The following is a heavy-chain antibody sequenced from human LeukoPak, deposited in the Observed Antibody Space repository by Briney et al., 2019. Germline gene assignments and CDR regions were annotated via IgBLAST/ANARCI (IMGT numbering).Heavy chain of an antibody. CDR3: ASRVPVTSYYYYYYMDV. CDR2: TYYSGSN. J-gene: IGHJ6*03. Sequence: SKTLSINFTVSVVSISSYYWGWIRQPPGQGMKWIGYTYYSGSNNYNRSLKSRVTISVDTCKNKFSLKLSSVTTADKAVYYCASRVPVTSYYYYYYMDVWGKGTTVTVS. CDR1: VVSISSYY. D-gene: IGHD4-17*01. V-gene: IGHV4-59*01.